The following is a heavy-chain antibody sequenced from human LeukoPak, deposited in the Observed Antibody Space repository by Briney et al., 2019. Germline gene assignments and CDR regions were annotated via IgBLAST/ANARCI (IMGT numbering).Heavy chain of an antibody. CDR1: GFTFSNSE. J-gene: IGHJ3*02. CDR3: ARGPSIAARYDAFDI. D-gene: IGHD6-6*01. V-gene: IGHV3-48*03. Sequence: GGSLRLSCAASGFTFSNSEMNWVRQAPGRGLEWVSYISSSGNTISYADSVKGRFTISRDNAKNSLYLQVISLRAEDTAVYYCARGPSIAARYDAFDIWGQGTMVTVSS. CDR2: ISSSGNTI.